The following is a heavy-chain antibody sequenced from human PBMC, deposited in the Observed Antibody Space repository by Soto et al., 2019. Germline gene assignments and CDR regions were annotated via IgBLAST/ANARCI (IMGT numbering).Heavy chain of an antibody. V-gene: IGHV5-10-1*01. D-gene: IGHD6-13*01. CDR2: IDPRDSYT. CDR3: ARLRTAATGSDFDF. Sequence: GESLKISCRGSGYSFTSNWISWVRQMPGKGLEWMGRIDPRDSYTNYSPSFQGHVTISTDKSISTAYLQWSSLEASDTAMYYCARLRTAATGSDFDFWGPGTLVTAPQ. J-gene: IGHJ4*02. CDR1: GYSFTSNW.